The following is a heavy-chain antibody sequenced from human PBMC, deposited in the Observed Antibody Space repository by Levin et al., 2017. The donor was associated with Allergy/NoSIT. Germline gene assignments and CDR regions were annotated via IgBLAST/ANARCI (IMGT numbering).Heavy chain of an antibody. J-gene: IGHJ4*02. CDR3: ARGASGPDY. D-gene: IGHD3-10*01. CDR2: ISTTGDGT. CDR1: GLTYTNYA. Sequence: GGSLRLSCAASGLTYTNYALSWVRQAPGKGLEWVSSISTTGDGTFYADSVKGRFTISRDNSKNTLYLQLNTLRDDDTAVYFCARGASGPDYWGQGILVTVSS. V-gene: IGHV3-23*01.